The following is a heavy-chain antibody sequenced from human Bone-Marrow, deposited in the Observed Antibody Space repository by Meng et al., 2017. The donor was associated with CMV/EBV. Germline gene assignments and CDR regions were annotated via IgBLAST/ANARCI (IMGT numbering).Heavy chain of an antibody. Sequence: ASVKVSCKTSGYTFTGYYMHWVRQAPGQGLEWMGWINPKSGGTHYSQKFQGRVTMTRDTSISTAYMELSRLISDDTAVYYCARGSWDSYDILTGSVAFDIWGEGTIVTVSS. D-gene: IGHD3-9*01. CDR2: INPKSGGT. CDR3: ARGSWDSYDILTGSVAFDI. J-gene: IGHJ3*02. CDR1: GYTFTGYY. V-gene: IGHV1-2*02.